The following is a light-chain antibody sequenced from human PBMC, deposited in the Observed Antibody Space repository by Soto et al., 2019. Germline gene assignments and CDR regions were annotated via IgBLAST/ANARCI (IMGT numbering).Light chain of an antibody. Sequence: EIVLTQSPGTLSLSPGQRATLSCRASETVSRSYLARYQQTPGQAPRLLIYDASRRATGIPDRFSGSGSGADFSLTISKLEPEDFAVYYCQQFVESPFTFGQGTKLEIK. V-gene: IGKV3-20*01. J-gene: IGKJ2*01. CDR2: DAS. CDR1: ETVSRSY. CDR3: QQFVESPFT.